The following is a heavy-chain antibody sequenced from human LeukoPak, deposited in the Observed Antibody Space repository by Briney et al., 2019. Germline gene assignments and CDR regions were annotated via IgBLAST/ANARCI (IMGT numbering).Heavy chain of an antibody. D-gene: IGHD3-10*01. V-gene: IGHV3-7*03. CDR3: ARVTYGSGTYGAFDY. J-gene: IGHJ4*02. Sequence: GGSLRLSCAASGFTFSSYWMSWVRQAPGKGLEWVANIKQDGSEKYYVDSVKGRFAISRDNAKNSLYLQMSSLRAEDTAVYYCARVTYGSGTYGAFDYWGQGTLVTVSS. CDR2: IKQDGSEK. CDR1: GFTFSSYW.